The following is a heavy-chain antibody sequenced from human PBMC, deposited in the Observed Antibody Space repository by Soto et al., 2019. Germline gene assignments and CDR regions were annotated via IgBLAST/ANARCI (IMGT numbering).Heavy chain of an antibody. CDR2: INHSGST. Sequence: QVHLQQWGAGLLKPSETLSLTCVVYGESFSGYYWSWIRQPPGKGLEWIGEINHSGSTNYKPSLKSRVTISGDTSQNQFSLKLSSVTAADTAVYYCARGRRPPRDGYYYYMDVWGKGTTVTVSS. CDR1: GESFSGYY. V-gene: IGHV4-34*01. CDR3: ARGRRPPRDGYYYYMDV. J-gene: IGHJ6*03.